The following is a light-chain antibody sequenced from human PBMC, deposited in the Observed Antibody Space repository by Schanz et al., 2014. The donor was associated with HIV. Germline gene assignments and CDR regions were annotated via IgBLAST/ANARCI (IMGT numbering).Light chain of an antibody. CDR2: EAS. CDR1: QSVSTW. V-gene: IGKV1-5*03. CDR3: LQYDDESYT. J-gene: IGKJ2*01. Sequence: DIQMTQSPSTLSASVGDRISITCRASQSVSTWLAWYQQKPGKAPKLLISEASILETGVPSTFSGSGSGTEFTLTISSLQPDDFATYYCLQYDDESYTFGQGTKLEIK.